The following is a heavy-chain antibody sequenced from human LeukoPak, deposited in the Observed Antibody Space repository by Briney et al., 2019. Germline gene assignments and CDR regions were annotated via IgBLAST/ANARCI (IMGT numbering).Heavy chain of an antibody. D-gene: IGHD3-10*01. V-gene: IGHV3-48*03. Sequence: GGSLRLSCAPSGFTFTNYEMNWVRQAPRKGLEWVAYIVVHGTTAYYADSVRGRFTISRDNAKNSLHLQMDNLRVEDTGIYYCARAHSYREGFDNWGQGTLVTVSS. CDR3: ARAHSYREGFDN. CDR1: GFTFTNYE. J-gene: IGHJ4*02. CDR2: IVVHGTTA.